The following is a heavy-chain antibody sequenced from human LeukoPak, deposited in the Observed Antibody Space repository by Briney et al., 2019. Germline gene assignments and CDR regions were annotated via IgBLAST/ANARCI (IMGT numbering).Heavy chain of an antibody. Sequence: SETLSLTCTVSGGSISSYHWSWIRQPPGKGLEWIGYIYYSGSTNYNPSLKSRVTISVDTSKNQFSLKLSSVTAADTAVYYCARRYSSSSYFDYWGQGTLVTVSS. J-gene: IGHJ4*02. D-gene: IGHD6-6*01. CDR2: IYYSGST. CDR1: GGSISSYH. V-gene: IGHV4-59*08. CDR3: ARRYSSSSYFDY.